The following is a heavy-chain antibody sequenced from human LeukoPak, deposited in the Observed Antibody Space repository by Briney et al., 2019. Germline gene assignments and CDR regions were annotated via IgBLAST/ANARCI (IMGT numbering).Heavy chain of an antibody. V-gene: IGHV1-18*01. D-gene: IGHD2-2*01. J-gene: IGHJ6*02. CDR2: ISAYNGNT. CDR3: ARGAGYCSSTSCYVFSVDYYYYGMDV. Sequence: GASVKVSCKASVYTFTSYGISWVRQAPGQGLEWMGWISAYNGNTNSAQKLQGRVTMTTDTSTSTAYMELRSLRSDDTAVYYCARGAGYCSSTSCYVFSVDYYYYGMDVWGQGTTVTVSS. CDR1: VYTFTSYG.